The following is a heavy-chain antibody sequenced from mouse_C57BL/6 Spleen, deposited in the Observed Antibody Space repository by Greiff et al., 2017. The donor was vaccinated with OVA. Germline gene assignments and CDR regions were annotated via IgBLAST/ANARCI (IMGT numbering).Heavy chain of an antibody. D-gene: IGHD2-2*01. Sequence: QVQLKQSGPELVKPGASVKISCKASGYSFTSYYIHWVKQRPGQGLAWIGWIYPGSGNTKYNEKFKGKATLTADTSSSTAYMQLSSLTSEDSAVYYCAYYGYDEGFAYWGQGTLVTVSA. CDR3: AYYGYDEGFAY. J-gene: IGHJ3*01. CDR1: GYSFTSYY. CDR2: IYPGSGNT. V-gene: IGHV1-66*01.